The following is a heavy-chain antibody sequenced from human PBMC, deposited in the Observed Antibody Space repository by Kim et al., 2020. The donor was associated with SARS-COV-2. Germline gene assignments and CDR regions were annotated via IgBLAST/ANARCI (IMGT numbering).Heavy chain of an antibody. V-gene: IGHV3-48*04. Sequence: GGSLRLSCATSGFTFSLYSMNWVRQSPGKGLEWVSHTSGTGTITKHADSVGGRFTINRDNANNSLFLQMNGLSAEDTAVYYCVRENYWAFDIWGQGKMVTVSS. CDR3: VRENYWAFDI. J-gene: IGHJ3*02. CDR1: GFTFSLYS. CDR2: TSGTGTIT. D-gene: IGHD2-15*01.